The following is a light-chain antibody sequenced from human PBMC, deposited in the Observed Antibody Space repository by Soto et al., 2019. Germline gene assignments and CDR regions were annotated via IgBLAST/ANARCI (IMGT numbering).Light chain of an antibody. CDR2: DAS. V-gene: IGKV3-11*01. J-gene: IGKJ1*01. Sequence: EVVLTQSPATLSLSPGESATLSCRASQSVSSYLAWYQQKPGQGPRLLIYDASNRATGVSARFSGSGSGTDFTLTISSLETEDFAVYYCHQRSSWPRWSFGQGTKVDIK. CDR1: QSVSSY. CDR3: HQRSSWPRWS.